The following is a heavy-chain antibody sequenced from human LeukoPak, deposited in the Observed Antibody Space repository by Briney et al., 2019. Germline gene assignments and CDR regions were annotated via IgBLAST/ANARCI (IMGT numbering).Heavy chain of an antibody. CDR1: GFTFSSYS. CDR2: ISSSSSTI. CDR3: ATDPGARGELSYYFDY. V-gene: IGHV3-48*04. J-gene: IGHJ4*02. Sequence: PGGSLRLSCAAPGFTFSSYSMNWVRQAPGKGLEWVSYISSSSSTIYYADSVKGRFTISRDNAKNSLYLQMNSLRAEDTAVYYCATDPGARGELSYYFDYWGQGTLVTVSS. D-gene: IGHD3-16*02.